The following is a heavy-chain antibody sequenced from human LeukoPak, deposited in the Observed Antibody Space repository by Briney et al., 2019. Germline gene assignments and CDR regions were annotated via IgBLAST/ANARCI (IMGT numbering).Heavy chain of an antibody. V-gene: IGHV5-10-1*01. Sequence: GESLKISCKGSGYGFTSYWISWVRQMPGKGLEWMGRIDPSDSYTNYSPSFQGHVTISADKSISTAYLQWSSLKASDTAMYYCARVWYCSSSSCYQIDYWGQGTPVTVSS. CDR1: GYGFTSYW. CDR3: ARVWYCSSSSCYQIDY. CDR2: IDPSDSYT. J-gene: IGHJ4*02. D-gene: IGHD2-2*01.